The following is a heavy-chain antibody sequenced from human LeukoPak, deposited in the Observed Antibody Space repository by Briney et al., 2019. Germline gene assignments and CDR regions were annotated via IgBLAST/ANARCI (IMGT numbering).Heavy chain of an antibody. J-gene: IGHJ6*02. D-gene: IGHD5-24*01. CDR3: ARGPKEMATFYYYYGMDV. CDR2: INSDGSST. Sequence: GGSLRLSCAASGFTFSSYWMHWVRQAPGKGLVWVSRINSDGSSTSYADSVKGRFTISRDNAKNTLYLQMNSLRAEDTAVYHCARGPKEMATFYYYYGMDVWGQGTTVTVSS. V-gene: IGHV3-74*01. CDR1: GFTFSSYW.